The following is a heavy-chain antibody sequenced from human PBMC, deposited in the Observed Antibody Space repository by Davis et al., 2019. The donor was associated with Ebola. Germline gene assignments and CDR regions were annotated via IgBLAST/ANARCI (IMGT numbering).Heavy chain of an antibody. J-gene: IGHJ5*02. Sequence: MPSETLSLTCTVSGGSISSYYWSWIRQPPGKGLEWIGYIYYSGSTNYNPSLKSRVTISVDTSKNQFSLKLSSVTAADTAVYYCARAVGATGGWFDPWGQGTLVTVSS. CDR3: ARAVGATGGWFDP. D-gene: IGHD1-26*01. CDR1: GGSISSYY. V-gene: IGHV4-59*01. CDR2: IYYSGST.